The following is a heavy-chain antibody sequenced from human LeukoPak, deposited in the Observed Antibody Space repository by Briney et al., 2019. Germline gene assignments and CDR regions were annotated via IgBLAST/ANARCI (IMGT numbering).Heavy chain of an antibody. CDR1: GYTFTSYG. CDR2: ISAYNGNT. V-gene: IGHV1-18*01. Sequence: ASVTVSCTASGYTFTSYGISWVRQAPGQGLEWMGWISAYNGNTNYAQKLQGRVTMTTDTSTSTAYMELRSLRSDDTAVYYCARGTDSSGYFQPAYWYFDLWGRGTLVTVSS. CDR3: ARGTDSSGYFQPAYWYFDL. D-gene: IGHD3-22*01. J-gene: IGHJ2*01.